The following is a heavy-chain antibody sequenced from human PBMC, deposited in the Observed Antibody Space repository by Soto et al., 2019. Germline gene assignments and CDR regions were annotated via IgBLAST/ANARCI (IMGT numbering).Heavy chain of an antibody. CDR1: GYSFTSYW. V-gene: IGHV5-51*01. CDR2: IYPGDSDT. J-gene: IGHJ6*02. D-gene: IGHD4-17*01. CDR3: AITTTVVTPAYYYGMDV. Sequence: GESLKISCKGSGYSFTSYWIGWVRQMPGKGLEWMGIIYPGDSDTRYSPSFQGQVTISADKSISTAYLQWSSLKASDTAMYYCAITTTVVTPAYYYGMDVWGQGTTVTVSS.